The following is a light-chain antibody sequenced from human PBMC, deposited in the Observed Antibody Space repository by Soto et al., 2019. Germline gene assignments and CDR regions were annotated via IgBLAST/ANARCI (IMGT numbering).Light chain of an antibody. CDR2: YDN. CDR1: DIGTKS. V-gene: IGLV3-21*04. CDR3: QVWSSGIVI. J-gene: IGLJ2*01. Sequence: SSELTQRPSVSVAPGKTARITCGGNDIGTKSVPWYQQKSGQAPVVVIHYDNDRPSGIPGRFSGSNSGNTATLTISGVEAGDEDDYFCQVWSSGIVIFGGGTKLTVL.